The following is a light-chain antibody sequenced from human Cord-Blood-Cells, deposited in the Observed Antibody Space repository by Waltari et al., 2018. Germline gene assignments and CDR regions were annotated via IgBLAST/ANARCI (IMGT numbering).Light chain of an antibody. CDR1: SSNVGAGYD. J-gene: IGLJ3*02. CDR2: GNS. CDR3: QSYDSSLSGWV. V-gene: IGLV1-40*01. Sequence: QSVLTPPPSVSGAPGQRVNISCTWSSSNVGAGYDVHWYQQLPGTAPKLLIYGNSNRPSGVPDRFSGSKSGTSASLAITGLQAEDEADYYCQSYDSSLSGWVFGGGTKLTVL.